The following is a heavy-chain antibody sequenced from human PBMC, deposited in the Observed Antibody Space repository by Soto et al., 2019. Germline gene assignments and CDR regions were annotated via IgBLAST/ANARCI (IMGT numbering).Heavy chain of an antibody. CDR2: IYYSGST. CDR1: GGSISSGGYY. CDR3: ARGDYDSSGYYTYAFDI. V-gene: IGHV4-31*03. Sequence: LSLTCTVSGGSISSGGYYWSWIRQHPGKGLEWIGYIYYSGSTYYNPSLKSRVTISVDTSKNQFSLKLSSVTAADTAVYYCARGDYDSSGYYTYAFDIWGQGTMVTVSS. D-gene: IGHD3-22*01. J-gene: IGHJ3*02.